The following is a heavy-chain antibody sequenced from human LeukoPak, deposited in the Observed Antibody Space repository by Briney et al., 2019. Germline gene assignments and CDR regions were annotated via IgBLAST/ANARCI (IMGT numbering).Heavy chain of an antibody. CDR2: IYTSGTT. J-gene: IGHJ3*02. D-gene: IGHD4-23*01. Sequence: SETLSLTCTVSGGSISSYYWSWIRQPAGKGLEWIGRIYTSGTTNYNPSLKSRVTMSVDTSKNQFSLKLSSVTAADTAVYYCARGGGTVEKSNAFDIWGQGTMVIVSS. V-gene: IGHV4-4*07. CDR3: ARGGGTVEKSNAFDI. CDR1: GGSISSYY.